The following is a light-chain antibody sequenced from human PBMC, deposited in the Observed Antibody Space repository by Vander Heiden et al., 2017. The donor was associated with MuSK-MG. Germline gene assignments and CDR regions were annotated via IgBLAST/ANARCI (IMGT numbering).Light chain of an antibody. CDR3: QQYNTWPLT. CDR1: QSVSSD. CDR2: GAF. Sequence: IVMTQSPATLSVSPGERATLSCRASQSVSSDFAWYQRKPGQAPRLLIYGAFTRATGIPARFSGSGSGTEFTLTISSLQSEDFAVYYCQQYNTWPLTFGGGTKVEIK. V-gene: IGKV3-15*01. J-gene: IGKJ4*01.